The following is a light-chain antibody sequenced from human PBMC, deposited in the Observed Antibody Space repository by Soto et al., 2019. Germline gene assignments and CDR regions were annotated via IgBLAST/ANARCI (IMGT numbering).Light chain of an antibody. CDR2: EVI. Sequence: QSALTQPPSASGSPGQSVTISCAGTSSDVGGYNLVSWYQQHPGKAPKLMIYEVIKRPSGVPDRFSGSKSGNTASLTVSGLHAEDEADYYCSSYSGSDNFVVFGGWTKLTVL. J-gene: IGLJ2*01. V-gene: IGLV2-8*01. CDR1: SSDVGGYNL. CDR3: SSYSGSDNFVV.